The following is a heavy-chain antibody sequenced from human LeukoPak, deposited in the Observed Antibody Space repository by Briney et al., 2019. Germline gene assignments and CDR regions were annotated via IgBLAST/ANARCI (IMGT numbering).Heavy chain of an antibody. V-gene: IGHV3-23*01. Sequence: GGSLRLSCAASGFTFSSHAMSWVRQAPGKGLEWVSAISCGGDNTYYGDSVQGRFTISRDNSKNTLYLQMDSLRAEDTAVYYCAKGGAGYSSGRQDYWGQGTLVTVSS. CDR3: AKGGAGYSSGRQDY. D-gene: IGHD6-19*01. CDR2: ISCGGDNT. CDR1: GFTFSSHA. J-gene: IGHJ4*02.